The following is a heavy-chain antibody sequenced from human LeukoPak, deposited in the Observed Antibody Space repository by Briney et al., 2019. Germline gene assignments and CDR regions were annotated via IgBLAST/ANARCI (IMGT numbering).Heavy chain of an antibody. Sequence: PGGSLRLSCAASGFTFSSYAMTWVRQAPGKGLEWVSSISVGSGSGSTYYADSVKGRFTISRDNSKNTLYLQMNSLRAEDTAVYYCAKGDTAMSAEYFQHWGQGTLVTVSS. J-gene: IGHJ1*01. V-gene: IGHV3-23*01. CDR3: AKGDTAMSAEYFQH. D-gene: IGHD5-18*01. CDR1: GFTFSSYA. CDR2: ISVGSGSGST.